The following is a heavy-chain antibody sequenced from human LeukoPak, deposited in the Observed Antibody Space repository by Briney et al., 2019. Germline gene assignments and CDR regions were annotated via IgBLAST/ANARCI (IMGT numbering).Heavy chain of an antibody. CDR1: GGSISSGGYS. CDR3: VRDHLYGDSSWFDP. CDR2: TYHSGST. J-gene: IGHJ5*02. Sequence: SQTLSLTCAVSGGSISSGGYSWSWIRQPPGKGLEWIGYTYHSGSTYYNPSLKSRVTISVDRSKNQFSLKLSSVTAADTAVYYCVRDHLYGDSSWFDPWGQGTLVTVSS. V-gene: IGHV4-30-2*01. D-gene: IGHD4-17*01.